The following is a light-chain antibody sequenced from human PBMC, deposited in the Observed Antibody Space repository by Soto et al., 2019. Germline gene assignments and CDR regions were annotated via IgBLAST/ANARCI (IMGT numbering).Light chain of an antibody. Sequence: DIQMTQSPSSLSASLVDGVTITCRASQNINTYLNWYQQQPGKAPKLLIYAASSLQSGVPSRFSGSGSGTDFTLTISGLQPEDFATYYCQQSYSTLWGTCGQGTKVDIK. J-gene: IGKJ1*01. CDR1: QNINTY. CDR3: QQSYSTLWGT. CDR2: AAS. V-gene: IGKV1-39*01.